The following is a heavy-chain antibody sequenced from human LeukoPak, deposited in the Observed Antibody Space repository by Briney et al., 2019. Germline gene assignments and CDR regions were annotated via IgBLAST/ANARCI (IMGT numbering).Heavy chain of an antibody. CDR1: GFTFSSYA. CDR3: ARVDGDGAQFSGYYYGMDV. V-gene: IGHV3-23*01. J-gene: IGHJ6*02. Sequence: PGGSLRLSCAASGFTFSSYAMSWVRQAPGKGLEWVSAISGSGGSTYYADSVKGRFTISRDNSKNSLYLQMNSLRAEDTAVYYCARVDGDGAQFSGYYYGMDVWGQGTTVTVSS. D-gene: IGHD4-17*01. CDR2: ISGSGGST.